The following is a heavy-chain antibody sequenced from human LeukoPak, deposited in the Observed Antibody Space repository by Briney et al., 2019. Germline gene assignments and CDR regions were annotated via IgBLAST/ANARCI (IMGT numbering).Heavy chain of an antibody. CDR1: GVSISSSSYY. CDR2: IYYSGSA. D-gene: IGHD3-22*01. J-gene: IGHJ4*02. Sequence: SETLSLTCTVSGVSISSSSYYWGWIRQPPGKGLEWIGSIYYSGSAYYNPSLKSRVTISLDTSKNQFSLKLSSVTAADTAVYYCARLSHYYDSSGYYYVPQYYFDYWGQGTLVTVSS. CDR3: ARLSHYYDSSGYYYVPQYYFDY. V-gene: IGHV4-39*01.